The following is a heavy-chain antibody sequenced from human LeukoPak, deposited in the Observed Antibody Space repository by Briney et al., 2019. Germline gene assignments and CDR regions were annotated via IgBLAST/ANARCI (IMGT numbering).Heavy chain of an antibody. J-gene: IGHJ5*02. D-gene: IGHD3-22*01. CDR3: AKYYYDSSGYDVRWYNWFDP. Sequence: PSETLSLTCAVYGGSFSGYYWSWIRQPPGKGLEWIGEINHSGSTNYNPSLKSRVTISVDTSKNQFSLKLSSVTAADTAAYYCAKYYYDSSGYDVRWYNWFDPWGQGTLVTVSS. CDR1: GGSFSGYY. V-gene: IGHV4-34*01. CDR2: INHSGST.